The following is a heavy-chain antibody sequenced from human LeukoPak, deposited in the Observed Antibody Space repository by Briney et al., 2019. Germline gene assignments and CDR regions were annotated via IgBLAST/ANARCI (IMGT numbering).Heavy chain of an antibody. CDR2: INHSGGT. D-gene: IGHD2-2*01. J-gene: IGHJ4*02. CDR1: GGSFSGYY. CDR3: ARGQRELKYAPDY. V-gene: IGHV4-34*01. Sequence: SETLSLTCAVYGGSFSGYYWSWIRQPPGKGLEWIGEINHSGGTNYNPSLKGRVTISVDTSKNQFSLKLTSVTAADTAVYYCARGQRELKYAPDYWGQGTLVTVSS.